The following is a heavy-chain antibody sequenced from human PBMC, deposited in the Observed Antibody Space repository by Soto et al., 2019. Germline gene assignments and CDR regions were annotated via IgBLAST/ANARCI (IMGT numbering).Heavy chain of an antibody. Sequence: QVQLQESGPGLVKPSQTLSLTCAISGDSVSSNSAAWNWIRQSPSRGLEWLGRTYYRSRWYNDYAVPVRSRITVNADTSKNQFSLQVTSVTPEDTAVYYCAGTTSYQWYYMDVWGKGTTVTVSS. CDR2: TYYRSRWYN. D-gene: IGHD1-7*01. J-gene: IGHJ6*03. CDR3: AGTTSYQWYYMDV. V-gene: IGHV6-1*01. CDR1: GDSVSSNSAA.